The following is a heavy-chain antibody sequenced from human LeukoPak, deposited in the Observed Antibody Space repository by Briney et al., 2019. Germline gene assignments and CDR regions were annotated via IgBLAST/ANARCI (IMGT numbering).Heavy chain of an antibody. J-gene: IGHJ4*02. CDR3: ARPAWSGYYQYYFDY. V-gene: IGHV3-53*01. CDR2: IYSGGST. Sequence: GGSLRLSCAASGFTVSSNYMSWVRQAPGKGLEWVSVIYSGGSTYYADSVKGRFTISRDNSKNTLYLQMNSLRAEDTAVYYCARPAWSGYYQYYFDYWGQGTLVTVSS. CDR1: GFTVSSNY. D-gene: IGHD3-3*01.